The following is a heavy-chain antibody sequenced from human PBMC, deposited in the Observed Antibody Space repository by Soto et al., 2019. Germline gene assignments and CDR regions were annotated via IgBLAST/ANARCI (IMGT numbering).Heavy chain of an antibody. CDR2: ISGDMSST. CDR3: ARGIGYSAQDY. J-gene: IGHJ4*02. V-gene: IGHV3-74*01. CDR1: GFTFSDYW. D-gene: IGHD1-1*01. Sequence: PGGSLRLSCAASGFTFSDYWMHWVRQVPGKGLVWVSRISGDMSSTNYADSVKGRFTISRDNAKNTLYVPMNSLRAEDTAVYYCARGIGYSAQDYWGQGTPVTVSS.